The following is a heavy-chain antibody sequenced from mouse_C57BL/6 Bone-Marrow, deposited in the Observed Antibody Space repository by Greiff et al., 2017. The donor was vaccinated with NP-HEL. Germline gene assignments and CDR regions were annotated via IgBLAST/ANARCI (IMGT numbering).Heavy chain of an antibody. J-gene: IGHJ1*03. Sequence: QVQLQQSGAELVRPGTSVKVSCKASGYAFTNYLIEWVKQRPGQGLEWIGVINPGGGYTNYNEKFKGKATLTADKSSSTAYMQFSSLTSEDSAIYFCATMAPYFDVWGTGTTVTVSS. CDR3: ATMAPYFDV. CDR2: INPGGGYT. CDR1: GYAFTNYL. V-gene: IGHV1-54*01.